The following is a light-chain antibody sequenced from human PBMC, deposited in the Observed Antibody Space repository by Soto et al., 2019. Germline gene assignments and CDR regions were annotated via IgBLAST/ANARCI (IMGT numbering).Light chain of an antibody. J-gene: IGLJ1*01. CDR1: SSNIGAGYH. CDR2: TNN. V-gene: IGLV1-40*01. Sequence: QSALTQPPSVSGAPGQRVTISCTGSSSNIGAGYHVHWYRQLSGTAPKLLLYTNNNRPSGVPHRFSGSRSGTSASLAITGLQAEDEADYYCQSYDSSLSYAFGTGTKVTVL. CDR3: QSYDSSLSYA.